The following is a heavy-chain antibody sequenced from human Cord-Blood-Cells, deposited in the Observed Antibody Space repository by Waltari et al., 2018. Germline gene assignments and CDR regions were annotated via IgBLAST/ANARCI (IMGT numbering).Heavy chain of an antibody. J-gene: IGHJ3*02. CDR2: IIPIFGTA. CDR3: AREVGHIVVVTAAVGAFDI. Sequence: QVQLVQSGAEVKKPGSSVTVSCKASGGTFSSYAISRVRQAPGHGLEWMGGIIPIFGTANYAQKFQGRVTSTADESTSTAYMELSSLRSEDTAVYYCAREVGHIVVVTAAVGAFDIWGQGTMVTVSS. V-gene: IGHV1-69*01. CDR1: GGTFSSYA. D-gene: IGHD2-21*02.